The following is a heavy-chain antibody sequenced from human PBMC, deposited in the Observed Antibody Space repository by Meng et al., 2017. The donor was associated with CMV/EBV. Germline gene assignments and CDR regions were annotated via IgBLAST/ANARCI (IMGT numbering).Heavy chain of an antibody. CDR2: ISYDGSNK. J-gene: IGHJ4*02. V-gene: IGHV3-30-3*01. D-gene: IGHD5-18*01. CDR3: ARDRIQSYFDY. CDR1: GFTFSSYA. Sequence: YCAASGFTFSSYAMHWVRQAPGKGLEWVAVISYDGSNKYYADSVKGRFTISRDNSKNTLYLQMNSLRAEDTAVYYCARDRIQSYFDYWGQGTLVTVSS.